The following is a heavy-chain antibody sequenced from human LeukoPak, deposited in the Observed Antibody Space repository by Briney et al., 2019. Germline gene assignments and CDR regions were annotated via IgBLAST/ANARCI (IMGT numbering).Heavy chain of an antibody. CDR1: GGSISSYY. D-gene: IGHD4-17*01. V-gene: IGHV4-59*08. J-gene: IGHJ4*02. Sequence: PSETLSLTCTVSGGSISSYYWSWIRQPPGKGLEWIGYIYYSGSTNYNPSLKSRVTISVDTSKNQFSLKLSSVTAADTAVYYCARHGVGFLTTVTRAYYFDYWGQGTLVTVSS. CDR3: ARHGVGFLTTVTRAYYFDY. CDR2: IYYSGST.